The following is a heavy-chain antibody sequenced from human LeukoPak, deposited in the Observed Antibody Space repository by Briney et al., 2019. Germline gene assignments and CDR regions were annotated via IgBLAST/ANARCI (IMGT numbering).Heavy chain of an antibody. CDR3: ARGSPLLTLIAVAAQYYFDY. Sequence: SETLSLTCAVYGGSFSGYYWSWIRQPPGKGLEWIGEINHSGSTNYNPSLKSRVTISVDTSKNQFSLKLSSVTAADTAVYYCARGSPLLTLIAVAAQYYFDYWGQGTLVTVSS. V-gene: IGHV4-34*01. CDR2: INHSGST. J-gene: IGHJ4*02. CDR1: GGSFSGYY. D-gene: IGHD6-19*01.